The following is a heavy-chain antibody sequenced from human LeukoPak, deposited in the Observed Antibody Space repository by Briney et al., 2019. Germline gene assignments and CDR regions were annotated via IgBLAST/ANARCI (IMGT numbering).Heavy chain of an antibody. Sequence: ASVKVSCKASGGTFSSYAISWVRQAPGQGLEWMGGIITIFGTANYAQKFQGRVTITADESTSTAYMELSSLRSEDTAVYYCARGKDYGDYRDAFDIWGQGTMVTVSS. J-gene: IGHJ3*02. CDR1: GGTFSSYA. D-gene: IGHD4-17*01. V-gene: IGHV1-69*13. CDR3: ARGKDYGDYRDAFDI. CDR2: IITIFGTA.